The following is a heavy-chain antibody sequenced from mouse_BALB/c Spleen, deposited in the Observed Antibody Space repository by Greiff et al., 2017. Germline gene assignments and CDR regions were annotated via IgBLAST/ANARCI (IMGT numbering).Heavy chain of an antibody. CDR1: GYTFTSYW. D-gene: IGHD2-1*01. J-gene: IGHJ2*01. V-gene: IGHV1-5*01. Sequence: VQLKESGTVLARPGASVKMSCKASGYTFTSYWMHWVKQRPGQGLEWIGAIYPGNSDTSYNQKFKGKAKLTAVTSTSTAYMELSSLTNEDSAVYFCARWDGNYEDFDYWGQGTTLTVSS. CDR2: IYPGNSDT. CDR3: ARWDGNYEDFDY.